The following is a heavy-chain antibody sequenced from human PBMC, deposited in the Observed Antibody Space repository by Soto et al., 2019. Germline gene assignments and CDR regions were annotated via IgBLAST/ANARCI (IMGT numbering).Heavy chain of an antibody. J-gene: IGHJ2*01. CDR2: IGTAGDT. Sequence: GGSLRLSCAASEFTFSSYDMHWVRQATGKGLEWVSAIGTAGDTYYPGSVKGRFTISRENAKNSLYLQMNSLRAEDTAVYYCARDSITMVRKQWYFDLWGRGTLVTVSS. CDR3: ARDSITMVRKQWYFDL. D-gene: IGHD3-10*01. CDR1: EFTFSSYD. V-gene: IGHV3-13*01.